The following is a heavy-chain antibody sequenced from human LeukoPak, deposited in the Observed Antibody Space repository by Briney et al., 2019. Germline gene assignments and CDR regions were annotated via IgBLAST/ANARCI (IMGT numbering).Heavy chain of an antibody. V-gene: IGHV3-23*01. D-gene: IGHD2-8*02. CDR2: ISGSGGST. J-gene: IGHJ3*02. Sequence: PGGSLRLSCAASGFTFTIYAITWVRQAPGKGLEWVSTISGSGGSTYYADSVKGRFTISRDSSKNTLYLQMNSLRAEDTAIYYCAKLLVPTRLFDAFDIWGQGTMVTVSS. CDR1: GFTFTIYA. CDR3: AKLLVPTRLFDAFDI.